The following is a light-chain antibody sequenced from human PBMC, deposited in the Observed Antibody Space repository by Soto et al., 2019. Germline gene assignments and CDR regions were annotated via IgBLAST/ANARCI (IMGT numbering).Light chain of an antibody. CDR1: QTISSW. CDR3: QQSYTSPCT. J-gene: IGKJ4*01. V-gene: IGKV1-5*03. Sequence: DIYLTQSPFTLYASIRDTITIRYRASQTISSWLAWYQQKPGKAPKLLIYRASTLETGVPSRFSGSGSGTEFTLTISSLQPEDFGTYYCQQSYTSPCTFGGGTKVDIK. CDR2: RAS.